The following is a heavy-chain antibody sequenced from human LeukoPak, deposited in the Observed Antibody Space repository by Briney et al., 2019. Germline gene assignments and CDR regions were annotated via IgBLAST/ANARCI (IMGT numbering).Heavy chain of an antibody. CDR3: ARDPEGWLQFGYYFDY. J-gene: IGHJ4*02. CDR2: IKQDGSEK. V-gene: IGHV3-7*01. CDR1: GFTFSSYW. D-gene: IGHD5-24*01. Sequence: PGGSLRLSCAASGFTFSSYWMSWVRQAPGKGLEWVANIKQDGSEKYYVDSVKGRFTISRDNAKNSLYLQMNSLRAEDTAVYYCARDPEGWLQFGYYFDYWGQGTLVTASS.